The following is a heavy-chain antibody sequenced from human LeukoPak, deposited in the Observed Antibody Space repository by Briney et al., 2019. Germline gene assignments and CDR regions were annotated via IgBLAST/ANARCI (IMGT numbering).Heavy chain of an antibody. CDR3: ARGKGYYLDY. V-gene: IGHV4-4*02. Sequence: SGTLSLTCAVSGGSISSSNWWSWVRQPPGKGLEWIGEINHSGSTNYNPSLKSRVTISVDTSKNQFSLKLSSVTAADTAVYYCARGKGYYLDYWGQGTLVTVSS. CDR2: INHSGST. J-gene: IGHJ4*02. CDR1: GGSISSSNW.